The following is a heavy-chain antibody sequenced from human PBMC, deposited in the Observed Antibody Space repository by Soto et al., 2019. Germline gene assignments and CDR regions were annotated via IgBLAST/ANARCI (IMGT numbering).Heavy chain of an antibody. CDR3: AKGAYGLGKGSYYYGMDV. Sequence: PGGSLRLSCAASGFTFSRSAMHWVRQAPGKGLEWVALISYDGSNKYYADLLKGRFIISRDNSKNTLYLRMYSLRSEDTAVYHCAKGAYGLGKGSYYYGMDVWGQGTTVTVSS. V-gene: IGHV3-30*18. J-gene: IGHJ6*02. CDR1: GFTFSRSA. CDR2: ISYDGSNK. D-gene: IGHD3-10*01.